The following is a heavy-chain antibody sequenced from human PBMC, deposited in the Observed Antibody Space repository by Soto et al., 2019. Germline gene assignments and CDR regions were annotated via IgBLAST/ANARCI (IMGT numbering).Heavy chain of an antibody. Sequence: VKVSCKASGYTFSSYGISWVRQAPGQGLEWMGWISGYNSNTNYAQKLQGRVTMTTDTSTSTAYMELRSLRSDDTAVYYCASRGSSSWYSVNAFDIWGQGTMVTVSS. V-gene: IGHV1-18*01. J-gene: IGHJ3*02. D-gene: IGHD6-13*01. CDR1: GYTFSSYG. CDR3: ASRGSSSWYSVNAFDI. CDR2: ISGYNSNT.